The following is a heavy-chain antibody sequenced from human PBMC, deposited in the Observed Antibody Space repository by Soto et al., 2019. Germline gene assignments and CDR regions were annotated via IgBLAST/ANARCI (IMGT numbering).Heavy chain of an antibody. J-gene: IGHJ3*02. CDR2: ISSSSTTI. D-gene: IGHD6-19*01. V-gene: IGHV3-48*01. CDR1: GFMLSSNS. CDR3: ARERLGNDAFDI. Sequence: EVQVVESGGGLVQPGGSLRLSCAAAGFMLSSNSMNWVRQAPGKGLEWVSYISSSSTTIKYADSVKGRFTISRDNVKNSLHLQMNSLRAEDTAVYYCARERLGNDAFDIWGQGTMVTVSS.